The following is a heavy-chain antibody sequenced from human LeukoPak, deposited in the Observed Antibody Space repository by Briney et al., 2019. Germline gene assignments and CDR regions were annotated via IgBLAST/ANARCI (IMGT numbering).Heavy chain of an antibody. Sequence: SQTLSLTCTVSGGSISRGDYYWSWIRQPPGKGLEWIGYIYYSGSTYYNPSLKSRVTISVDTSKNQFSLKLSSVTAADTAVYYCAAGRITMVRGVMVHDAFDIWGQGTMVTVSS. D-gene: IGHD3-10*01. CDR2: IYYSGST. CDR3: AAGRITMVRGVMVHDAFDI. V-gene: IGHV4-30-4*01. J-gene: IGHJ3*02. CDR1: GGSISRGDYY.